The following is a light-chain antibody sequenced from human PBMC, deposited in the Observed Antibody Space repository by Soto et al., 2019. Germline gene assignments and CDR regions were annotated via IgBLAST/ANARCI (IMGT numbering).Light chain of an antibody. J-gene: IGLJ2*01. CDR3: CSYTRNNWL. CDR1: NSDFGGYNL. V-gene: IGLV2-23*01. Sequence: QSALTQPASVSGSPGQSITISCTRTNSDFGGYNLVSWYQQHPGKAPKLITYEGTARPSGDSIRFSGSKSGNTASLTISGLQAEDEADYFCCSYTRNNWLFGGGTKLTVL. CDR2: EGT.